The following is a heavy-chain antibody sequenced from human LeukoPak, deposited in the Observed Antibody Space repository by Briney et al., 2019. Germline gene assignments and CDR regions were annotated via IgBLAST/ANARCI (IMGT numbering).Heavy chain of an antibody. V-gene: IGHV1-2*02. CDR3: ARDRYSSGWQYYFDY. D-gene: IGHD6-19*01. Sequence: ASVKVSCKASGYTFTGYYMHWVRQAPGQGLEWMGWINPNSGGTNYAQKFQGRVTMTRDTSISTAYMELSRLRSDDTAVYYCARDRYSSGWQYYFDYWGQGTLVTVSS. CDR1: GYTFTGYY. CDR2: INPNSGGT. J-gene: IGHJ4*02.